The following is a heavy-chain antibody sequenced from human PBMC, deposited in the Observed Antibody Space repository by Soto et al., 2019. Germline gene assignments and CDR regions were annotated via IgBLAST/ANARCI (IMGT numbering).Heavy chain of an antibody. V-gene: IGHV3-33*01. CDR1: GFTFSSYG. J-gene: IGHJ1*01. D-gene: IGHD4-17*01. CDR3: AREALDYGDYEYFKH. CDR2: IWYDGSNK. Sequence: GGSLRLSCAASGFTFSSYGMHWVRQAPGKGLEWVAVIWYDGSNKYYADSVKGRFTISRDNSKNTLYLQMNSLRAEDTAVYYCAREALDYGDYEYFKHWGQGTLVTVSS.